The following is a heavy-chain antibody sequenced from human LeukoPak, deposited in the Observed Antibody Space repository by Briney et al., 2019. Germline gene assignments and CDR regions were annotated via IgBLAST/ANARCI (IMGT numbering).Heavy chain of an antibody. CDR2: ISWNSGSI. CDR1: GFTLDDYA. Sequence: PGRSLRLSCAASGFTLDDYAMHWVRQAPGKGLEWVAGISWNSGSIGYADSVKGRFTISRDNAKNSLYLQMNSLRAEDTALYYCAKVYSYGLAAYFDYWGRGTLVTVSS. V-gene: IGHV3-9*01. D-gene: IGHD5-18*01. CDR3: AKVYSYGLAAYFDY. J-gene: IGHJ4*02.